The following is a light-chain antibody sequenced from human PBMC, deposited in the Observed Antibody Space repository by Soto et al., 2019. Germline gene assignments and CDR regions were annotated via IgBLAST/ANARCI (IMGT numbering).Light chain of an antibody. CDR1: SSNIGGYNY. Sequence: QSVLTQPASVSGSPGQSITISCTGTSSNIGGYNYVSWYQQHPGKAPKLIIYDVTKRPSGVPDRFSGSKSGNTASLTISGLQAGDEADYYCCSYAGSYTWVLGGGTKVTVL. CDR3: CSYAGSYTWV. J-gene: IGLJ3*02. V-gene: IGLV2-11*01. CDR2: DVT.